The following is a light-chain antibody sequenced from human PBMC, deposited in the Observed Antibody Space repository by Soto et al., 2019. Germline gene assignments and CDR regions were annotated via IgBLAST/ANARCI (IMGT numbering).Light chain of an antibody. V-gene: IGKV3-11*01. CDR3: QQRSNWPST. CDR1: QSVSSY. Sequence: EIVLTQSPATLSLSPGDRATLSCRASQSVSSYLAWYQQKPGQAPRLLIYDASNRATGSPARFSGSGSGTDFTLTITTLVPEDFAVYYCQQRSNWPSTFGGGTKVEIK. CDR2: DAS. J-gene: IGKJ4*01.